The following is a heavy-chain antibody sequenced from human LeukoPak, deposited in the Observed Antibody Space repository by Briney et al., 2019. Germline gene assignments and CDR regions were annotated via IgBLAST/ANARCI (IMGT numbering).Heavy chain of an antibody. Sequence: GGSLRLSCAASGFTFSSYAMSWVRQAPGKGLEWVSGISYSGASTNYADSVKGRFTISRDNSKNTLYLQMNSLSADDTAVYYCAKALQQLVRGNWFDPWGQGTLVTVSS. CDR3: AKALQQLVRGNWFDP. CDR2: ISYSGAST. V-gene: IGHV3-23*01. J-gene: IGHJ5*02. CDR1: GFTFSSYA. D-gene: IGHD6-13*01.